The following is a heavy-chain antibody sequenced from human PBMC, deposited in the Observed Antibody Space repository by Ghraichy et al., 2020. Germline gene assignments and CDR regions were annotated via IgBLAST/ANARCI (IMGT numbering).Heavy chain of an antibody. CDR1: GFTFSSYA. D-gene: IGHD2-21*01. CDR2: ISASAGTT. CDR3: AKVPDVVITSIGVCDS. J-gene: IGHJ4*02. Sequence: GGSLRLSCAASGFTFSSYAMTWVRQAPGKGLEWVSSISASAGTTFYADSVKGRFTISRDNSKNTLYLQMNSLRAEDTALYYCAKVPDVVITSIGVCDSWGQGTLVIVSS. V-gene: IGHV3-23*01.